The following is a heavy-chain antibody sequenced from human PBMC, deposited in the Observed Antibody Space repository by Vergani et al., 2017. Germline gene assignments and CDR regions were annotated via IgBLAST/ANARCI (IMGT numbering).Heavy chain of an antibody. CDR1: GGSISSGGYY. D-gene: IGHD1-26*01. CDR3: ARNRVGEGDARVWFDP. CDR2: IYYSGST. V-gene: IGHV4-31*03. J-gene: IGHJ5*02. Sequence: QVQLQESGPGLVKPSQTLSLTCTVSGGSISSGGYYWSWIRQHPGKGLEWIGYIYYSGSTYYNPSLKSRVTISVDTSKNQFSLKLSSVTAADTAVYYWARNRVGEGDARVWFDPWGQGTLVTVSS.